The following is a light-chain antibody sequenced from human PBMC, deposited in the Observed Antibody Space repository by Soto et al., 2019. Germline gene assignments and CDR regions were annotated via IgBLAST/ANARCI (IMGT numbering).Light chain of an antibody. V-gene: IGLV2-23*01. CDR1: SSDVGSYNH. CDR2: EGS. J-gene: IGLJ3*02. Sequence: QSALTQPASVSGSPGQSITISCTGTSSDVGSYNHVSWYQQYPGKAPKLMIYEGSKRPSGVSNRFSGSKSGNTASLTISGLHAEDEADYYCCSYAGSSTWVFGGGTKLTVL. CDR3: CSYAGSSTWV.